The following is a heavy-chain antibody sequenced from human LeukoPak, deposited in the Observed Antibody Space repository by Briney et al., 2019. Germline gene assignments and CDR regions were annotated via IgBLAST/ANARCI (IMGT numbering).Heavy chain of an antibody. Sequence: PGGSLRLACAVSGFTFSSNWMSWVRQAPGKGLERVAHMNQDGSANYYVDSVRGRFTISRDNAKNSLFLQMNSLRAEDSAVYYCATTVACYPNDYLDFWCRGTLVTVSS. CDR3: ATTVACYPNDYLDF. V-gene: IGHV3-7*01. CDR1: GFTFSSNW. D-gene: IGHD6-19*01. CDR2: MNQDGSAN. J-gene: IGHJ4*02.